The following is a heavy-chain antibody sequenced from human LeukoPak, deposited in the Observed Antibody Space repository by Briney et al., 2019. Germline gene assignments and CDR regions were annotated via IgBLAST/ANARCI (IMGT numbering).Heavy chain of an antibody. CDR1: GFTFSSYA. CDR2: ISGSGGST. V-gene: IGHV3-23*01. Sequence: GGSLRLSCAASGFTFSSYAMSWVRQAPGKGLEWVSAISGSGGSTYYADSVKGRFTISRDNSKNTLYLQMNSLRAEDTAVYYCASSSSDRIYYYYYYMDVWGKGTTVTVSS. D-gene: IGHD6-6*01. CDR3: ASSSSDRIYYYYYYMDV. J-gene: IGHJ6*03.